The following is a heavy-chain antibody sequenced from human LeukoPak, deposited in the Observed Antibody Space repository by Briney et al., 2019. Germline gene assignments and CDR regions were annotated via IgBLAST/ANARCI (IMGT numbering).Heavy chain of an antibody. CDR3: ARDGNSGFDP. Sequence: SETLSLTCTVSGGSISSSSYYWGWIRQPPGKGLEWIGSIYYSGSTYYNPSLKSRVTISVDTSKNQFSLKLSSVTAADTAVYYCARDGNSGFDPWGQGTLVTVSS. J-gene: IGHJ5*02. CDR1: GGSISSSSYY. V-gene: IGHV4-39*07. D-gene: IGHD4-23*01. CDR2: IYYSGST.